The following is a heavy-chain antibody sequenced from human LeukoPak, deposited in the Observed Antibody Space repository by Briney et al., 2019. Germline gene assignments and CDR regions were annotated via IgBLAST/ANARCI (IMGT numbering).Heavy chain of an antibody. CDR2: IYHSGST. J-gene: IGHJ4*02. Sequence: PSETLSLTCAVSGGSISSSNWWSWVRQPPGKGLEWIGEIYHSGSTNYNPSLKSRVTMSVDTSKNQFSLKLSSVTAADTAVYYCARGKAVAEFDYWGQGTLVTVSS. D-gene: IGHD6-19*01. CDR1: GGSISSSNW. V-gene: IGHV4-4*02. CDR3: ARGKAVAEFDY.